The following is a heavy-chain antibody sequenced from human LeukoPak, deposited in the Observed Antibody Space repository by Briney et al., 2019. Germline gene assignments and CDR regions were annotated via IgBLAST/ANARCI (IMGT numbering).Heavy chain of an antibody. V-gene: IGHV3-48*01. CDR3: AREGGDSSGYYFDY. CDR1: GFTFSSYS. Sequence: GGSLRLSCAASGFTFSSYSMNWVRQAPGKGLEWVSYISSSSSTTYYADSVKGRFTISRDNAKNSLYLQMNSLRAEDTAVYYCAREGGDSSGYYFDYWGQGTLVTVSS. CDR2: ISSSSSTT. D-gene: IGHD3-22*01. J-gene: IGHJ4*02.